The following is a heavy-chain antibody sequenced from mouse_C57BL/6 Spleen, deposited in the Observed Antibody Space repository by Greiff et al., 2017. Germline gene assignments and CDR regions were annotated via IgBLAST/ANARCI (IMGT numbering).Heavy chain of an antibody. J-gene: IGHJ3*01. CDR2: LYPGSGST. CDR3: ARPYGSSFAWFAC. V-gene: IGHV1-55*01. Sequence: QVQLQQPGAEPVKPGASVKMSCKASGYTFTSYWITWVKPRAGQGLEWIGDLYPGSGSTNYNAKFQSKVTLTVDAASSTASMPLNSLPSEDSAVYYCARPYGSSFAWFACWGQGTLVTVSA. D-gene: IGHD1-1*01. CDR1: GYTFTSYW.